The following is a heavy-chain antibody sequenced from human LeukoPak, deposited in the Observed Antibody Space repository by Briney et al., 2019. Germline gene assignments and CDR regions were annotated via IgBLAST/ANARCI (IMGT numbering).Heavy chain of an antibody. V-gene: IGHV1-69*05. D-gene: IGHD1-26*01. CDR2: IIPIFGTA. CDR3: ARDSGSYYPNWFDP. J-gene: IGHJ5*02. CDR1: GGTFSSYA. Sequence: SSVEALCNASGGTFSSYANNWVRQVPGPGVEGLGGIIPIFGTANYAQKFQGRVTITTDESTSTAYMELSSLRSEDTAVYYCARDSGSYYPNWFDPWGEGTLVTVSS.